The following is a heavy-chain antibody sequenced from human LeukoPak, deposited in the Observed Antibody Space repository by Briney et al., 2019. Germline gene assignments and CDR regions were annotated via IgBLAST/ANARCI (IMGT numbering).Heavy chain of an antibody. J-gene: IGHJ5*02. V-gene: IGHV3-21*01. D-gene: IGHD3-10*01. CDR3: ARGRWFGEFRP. Sequence: GGSLRLSCAASGFTFSSYSMNWVRQAPGKGLEWVSSITSSSSYIYYADSVKGRFTISRDNAKNSLYLQMNSLRAEDTAVYYCARGRWFGEFRPWGQGTLVTVSS. CDR2: ITSSSSYI. CDR1: GFTFSSYS.